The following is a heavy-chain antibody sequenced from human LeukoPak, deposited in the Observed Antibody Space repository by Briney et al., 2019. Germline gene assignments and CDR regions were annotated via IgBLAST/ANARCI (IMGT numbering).Heavy chain of an antibody. V-gene: IGHV3-11*04. Sequence: PGGSLRLSCAASGFTFSDYYMSWIRQAPGKGLEWVSYISSSGSTIYYADSVKGRFTISRDNAKNSLYLQMNSLRAEDTAVYYCVRYYYDSSGYYYFDYWGQGTLVTVSS. D-gene: IGHD3-22*01. CDR2: ISSSGSTI. CDR3: VRYYYDSSGYYYFDY. J-gene: IGHJ4*02. CDR1: GFTFSDYY.